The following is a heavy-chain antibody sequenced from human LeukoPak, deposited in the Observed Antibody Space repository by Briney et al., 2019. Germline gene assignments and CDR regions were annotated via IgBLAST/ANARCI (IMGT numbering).Heavy chain of an antibody. CDR1: GFTFSSYS. D-gene: IGHD5-12*01. CDR3: ARVVATMFYYYYYYMDV. CDR2: ISSSSSYI. J-gene: IGHJ6*03. Sequence: PGGSLRLSCAASGFTFSSYSMNWVRQAPGKGLGWVSSISSSSSYIYYADSVKGRFTISRDNAKNSLYLQMNSLRAEDTAVYYCARVVATMFYYYYYYMDVWGKGTTVTVSS. V-gene: IGHV3-21*01.